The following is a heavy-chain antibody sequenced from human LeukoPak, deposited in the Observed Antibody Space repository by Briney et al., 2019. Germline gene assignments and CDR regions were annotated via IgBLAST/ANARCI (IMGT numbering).Heavy chain of an antibody. J-gene: IGHJ3*02. CDR3: ARDTFGVVVLGAFDI. Sequence: GGSLRLSWAASGFTFSSYAMHWVRQAPGKGLEWVAVISYDGSNKYYADSVKGRFTISRDNSKNTLYLQMNSLRAEDTAVYYCARDTFGVVVLGAFDIWGQGTMVTVSS. CDR1: GFTFSSYA. D-gene: IGHD3-3*01. CDR2: ISYDGSNK. V-gene: IGHV3-30*04.